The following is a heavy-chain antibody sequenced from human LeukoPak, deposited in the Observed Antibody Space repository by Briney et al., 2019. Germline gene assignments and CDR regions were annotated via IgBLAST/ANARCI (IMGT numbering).Heavy chain of an antibody. CDR3: AKTLPTFYGSGSYYKNPIDY. D-gene: IGHD3-10*01. V-gene: IGHV3-23*01. CDR1: GFTFSSYA. CDR2: ISGSGDST. J-gene: IGHJ4*02. Sequence: GRSLRLSCAASGFTFSSYAMHWVRQAPGKGLEWVSAISGSGDSTFYADSVKGRFTISRDNSKNTLYMLMNSLRAEDTAVYYCAKTLPTFYGSGSYYKNPIDYWGQGTLVTVSS.